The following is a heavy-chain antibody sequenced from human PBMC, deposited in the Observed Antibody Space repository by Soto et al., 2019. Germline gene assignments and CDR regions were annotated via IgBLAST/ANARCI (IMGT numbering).Heavy chain of an antibody. CDR1: GGSVTDNY. V-gene: IGHV4-59*02. D-gene: IGHD3-3*01. Sequence: SETLSLTCSVSGGSVTDNYWGWVRQTPGKGLEWIGYIYYTGITYYNPSLKRRVTMSLDTSKNRLSLKPDSMTAADTAVYYCARALDYDFWGGRNWFDPWGQGTQVTVSS. CDR3: ARALDYDFWGGRNWFDP. J-gene: IGHJ5*02. CDR2: IYYTGIT.